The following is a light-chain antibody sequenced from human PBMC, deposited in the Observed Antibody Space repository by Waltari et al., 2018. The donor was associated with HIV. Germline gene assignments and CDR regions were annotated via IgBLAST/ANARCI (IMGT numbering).Light chain of an antibody. CDR3: QSTDRSGTYWV. CDR1: ALPKQY. V-gene: IGLV3-25*03. Sequence: SYELTQPPSVSVSPGQTARITCSGDALPKQYAYWFQQKPGQAPVLVIYQDTERPSGSPERLSGSSLGTMVTVTITGVQAEDEADYYCQSTDRSGTYWVFGGGTKLTVL. J-gene: IGLJ3*02. CDR2: QDT.